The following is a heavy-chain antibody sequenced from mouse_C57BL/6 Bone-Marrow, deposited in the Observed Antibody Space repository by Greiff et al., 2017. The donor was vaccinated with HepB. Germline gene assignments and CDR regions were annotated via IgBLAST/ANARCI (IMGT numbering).Heavy chain of an antibody. J-gene: IGHJ4*01. CDR1: GFNIKNTY. V-gene: IGHV14-3*01. CDR3: APYYGSTMDY. D-gene: IGHD1-1*01. Sequence: VQLQQSVAELVRPGASVKLSCTASGFNIKNTYMPWVKKRPEQGLEWIGRIDPANGNTKYAPKFQGKATITADTSSNTAYLQLSSLTSEDTAIYYCAPYYGSTMDYWGQGTSVTVSS. CDR2: IDPANGNT.